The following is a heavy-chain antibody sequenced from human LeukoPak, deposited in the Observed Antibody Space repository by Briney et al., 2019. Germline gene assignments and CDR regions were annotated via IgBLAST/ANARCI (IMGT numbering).Heavy chain of an antibody. Sequence: ASVKVSCKASGYTFTGYYMHWVRQAPGQGLEWMGWINPNSGGTNYAQKFQGRVTMTRDTSISTAYMELSRLRSDDTAVYYCARAWGFGDSNWFDPWGQGTLVTVSS. CDR2: INPNSGGT. J-gene: IGHJ5*02. D-gene: IGHD3-10*01. V-gene: IGHV1-2*02. CDR3: ARAWGFGDSNWFDP. CDR1: GYTFTGYY.